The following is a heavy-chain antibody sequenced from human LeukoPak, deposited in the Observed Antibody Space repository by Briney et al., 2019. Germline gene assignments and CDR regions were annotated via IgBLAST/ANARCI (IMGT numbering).Heavy chain of an antibody. J-gene: IGHJ6*03. CDR3: ARGSLYYMDV. V-gene: IGHV3-30*02. Sequence: GGSLRLSCAASGFTFSTYGMHWVRQVPGKGLEWVAFIRYDGSNKYYADSVKGRFTISRDNSKNTLYLQMGSLRAEDMAVYYCARGSLYYMDVWGKGTTVTISS. CDR2: IRYDGSNK. CDR1: GFTFSTYG.